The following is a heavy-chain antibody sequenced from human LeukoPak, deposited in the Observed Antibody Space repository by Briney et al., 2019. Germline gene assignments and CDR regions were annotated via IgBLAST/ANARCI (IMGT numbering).Heavy chain of an antibody. CDR2: INHSGTT. J-gene: IGHJ6*03. D-gene: IGHD4-11*01. CDR1: GGSFSDYY. Sequence: PSETLSLTCAVYGGSFSDYYWSWIRQSPGKGLEWIGEINHSGTTHYNPSLKSRVTISVDTSKNQYSLKLRSVTAADTAVYYCARASNRNYVRKNYYYYMDVWGKGTTVTVSS. CDR3: ARASNRNYVRKNYYYYMDV. V-gene: IGHV4-34*01.